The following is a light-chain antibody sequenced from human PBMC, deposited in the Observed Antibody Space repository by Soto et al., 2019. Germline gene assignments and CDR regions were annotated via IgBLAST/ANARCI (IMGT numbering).Light chain of an antibody. Sequence: SYELTQPPSVSVAPGKTARITCWGNNIGSKSVHWYQQKPGQAPVLVIYYDSDRPSGIPERFSGSNSGNTATLTISRVEGGDEADYYCQVWDSSSDHPVVFGGGSKLTVL. CDR1: NIGSKS. J-gene: IGLJ2*01. CDR3: QVWDSSSDHPVV. V-gene: IGLV3-21*04. CDR2: YDS.